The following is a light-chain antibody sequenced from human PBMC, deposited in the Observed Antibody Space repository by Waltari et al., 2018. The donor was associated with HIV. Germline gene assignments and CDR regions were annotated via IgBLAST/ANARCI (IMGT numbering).Light chain of an antibody. V-gene: IGKV3-11*01. CDR3: YQRSDWPRT. CDR1: QSVSVY. CDR2: DAS. Sequence: EIVLTQSPATLSLSPGERATLSCRASQSVSVYLAWYQQKPDQAPRLLIYDASNRATGIPVRFSGSGSGTDFTLTISSLEPEDFAVYYCYQRSDWPRTFGQGTKVEIK. J-gene: IGKJ1*01.